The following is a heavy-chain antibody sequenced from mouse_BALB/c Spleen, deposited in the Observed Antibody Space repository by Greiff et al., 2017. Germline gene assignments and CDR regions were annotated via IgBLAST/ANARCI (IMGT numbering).Heavy chain of an antibody. CDR3: ARTGGTGAMDY. V-gene: IGHV2-9*02. CDR2: IWAGGST. J-gene: IGHJ4*01. D-gene: IGHD4-1*01. Sequence: VKVVESGPGLVAPSQSLSITCTVSGFSLTSYGVHWVRQPPGKGLEWLGVIWAGGSTNYNSALMSRLSISKDNSKSQVFLKMNSLQTDDTAMYYCARTGGTGAMDYWGQGTSVTVSS. CDR1: GFSLTSYG.